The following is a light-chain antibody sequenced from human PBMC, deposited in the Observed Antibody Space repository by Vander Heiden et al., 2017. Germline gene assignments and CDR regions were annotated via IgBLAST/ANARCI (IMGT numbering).Light chain of an antibody. V-gene: IGKV1-39*01. CDR2: AAS. Sequence: DIQMTQSPSSLSASLADRVTITLRTSQYISSYLNWYQQKPGKAPRLLIYAASSLQDGVPSRFSGSGSGTDFTLTITDLRPEDFATYYCQQSFIAPLFTFGPGTKVEFK. CDR3: QQSFIAPLFT. J-gene: IGKJ3*01. CDR1: QYISSY.